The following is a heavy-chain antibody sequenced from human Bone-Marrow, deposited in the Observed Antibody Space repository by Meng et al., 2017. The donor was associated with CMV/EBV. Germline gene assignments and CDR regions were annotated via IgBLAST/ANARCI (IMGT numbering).Heavy chain of an antibody. V-gene: IGHV4-39*01. D-gene: IGHD1-26*01. CDR1: GFTFSSYAMH. CDR2: IYYSGST. J-gene: IGHJ4*02. Sequence: GSLRLSCAASGFTFSSYAMHWVRQAPGKGLEWIGSIYYSGSTYYNPSLKSRVTISVDTSKNQFSLKLSSVTAADTAVYYCARNSPREGIDYWGQGTLVTVSS. CDR3: ARNSPREGIDY.